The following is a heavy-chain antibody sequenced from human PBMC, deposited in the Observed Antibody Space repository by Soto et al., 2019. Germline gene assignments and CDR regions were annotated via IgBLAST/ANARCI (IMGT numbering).Heavy chain of an antibody. D-gene: IGHD3-22*01. CDR3: AKGDYYDSSGPPGGMDV. CDR1: GFTFSSYA. Sequence: GGSLRLCCAASGFTFSSYAMHGVRQGPGKGLEWVAVISYDGSNKYFADSVKGRFTISRDNSKNTLYLQMNSLRAEDTAVYYCAKGDYYDSSGPPGGMDVWGQGTTVTVS. V-gene: IGHV3-30*18. CDR2: ISYDGSNK. J-gene: IGHJ6*02.